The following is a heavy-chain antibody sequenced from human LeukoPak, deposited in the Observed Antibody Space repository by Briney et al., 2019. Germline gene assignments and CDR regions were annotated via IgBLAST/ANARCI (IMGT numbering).Heavy chain of an antibody. J-gene: IGHJ4*02. CDR3: ARSPQTYSGSCYFDY. V-gene: IGHV4-59*01. Sequence: GSLRLSCAASGFTFSSYSMNWVRQPPGKGLEWIGYIYYSGSTNYNPSLKSRVTISVDTSKNQFSLKLSSVTAADTAVYYCARSPQTYSGSCYFDYWGQGTLVTVSS. CDR1: GFTFSSYS. D-gene: IGHD1-26*01. CDR2: IYYSGST.